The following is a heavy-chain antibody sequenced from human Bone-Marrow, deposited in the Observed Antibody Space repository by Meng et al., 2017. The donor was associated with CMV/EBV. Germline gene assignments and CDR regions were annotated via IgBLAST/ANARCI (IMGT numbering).Heavy chain of an antibody. V-gene: IGHV3-30-3*01. CDR3: ARRGPRRDYYYYGMDV. CDR1: GFTFSNYE. J-gene: IGHJ6*02. Sequence: GESLKISCAASGFTFSNYEMNWVRQAPGKGLEWVAVISYDGSNKYYADSVKGRFTISRDNSKNTLYLQMNSLRAEDTAVYYCARRGPRRDYYYYGMDVWGQGTTVTVSS. D-gene: IGHD3/OR15-3a*01. CDR2: ISYDGSNK.